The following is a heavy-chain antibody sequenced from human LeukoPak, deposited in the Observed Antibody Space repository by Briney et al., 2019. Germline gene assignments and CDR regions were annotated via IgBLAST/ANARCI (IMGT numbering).Heavy chain of an antibody. J-gene: IGHJ4*02. CDR3: ARGSRGADY. Sequence: GGSLRLSCAASGFTFSNYYMSWVRQAPGKGLEWVSYISSSSSYTNYADSVKGRFTISRDNAKNSLYLQMNSLRAEDTAVYYCARGSRGADYWGQGTLVTVSS. D-gene: IGHD3-10*01. CDR1: GFTFSNYY. V-gene: IGHV3-11*06. CDR2: ISSSSSYT.